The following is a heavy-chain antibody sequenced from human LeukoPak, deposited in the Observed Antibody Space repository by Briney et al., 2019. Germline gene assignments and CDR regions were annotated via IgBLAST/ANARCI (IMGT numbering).Heavy chain of an antibody. CDR3: VRLVGGDIDY. CDR1: GFTFSSYW. J-gene: IGHJ4*02. CDR2: LNTDGSTT. V-gene: IGHV3-74*01. Sequence: PGGSLRLSCVASGFTFSSYWMHWVRQAPGKGLVWVSRLNTDGSTTIYADSVKGRFSISRDNAKNSLYLQMNNLRVEDTAVYYCVRLVGGDIDYWGQGTLVTVSS. D-gene: IGHD5-12*01.